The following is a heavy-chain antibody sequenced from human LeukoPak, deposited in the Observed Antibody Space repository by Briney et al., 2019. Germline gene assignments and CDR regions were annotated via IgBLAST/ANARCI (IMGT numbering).Heavy chain of an antibody. CDR3: AKRYGGNPFNV. D-gene: IGHD4-23*01. CDR1: GFTFSSYG. V-gene: IGHV3-30*18. CDR2: ISYDGSNK. Sequence: GRSLRLSCAASGFTFSSYGMHWVRQAPGKGLEWVAVISYDGSNKYYADSVKGRFTISRDNSKNTLYLQMNSLRAEDTAVYYCAKRYGGNPFNVWGQGTTVTVSS. J-gene: IGHJ6*02.